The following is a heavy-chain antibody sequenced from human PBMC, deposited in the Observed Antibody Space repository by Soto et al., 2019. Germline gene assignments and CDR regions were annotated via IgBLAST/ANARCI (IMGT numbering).Heavy chain of an antibody. CDR1: GGSISSSSYY. CDR2: IYYSGST. Sequence: QLQLQESGPGLVKPSETLSLTCTVSGGSISSSSYYWGWIRQPPGKGLEWIGSIYYSGSTYYNPSLKSRVTISVDTSKNQFSLKLSSVTAADTAVYYCANRGDSSSWYYFDYWGQGTLVTVSS. CDR3: ANRGDSSSWYYFDY. V-gene: IGHV4-39*01. D-gene: IGHD6-13*01. J-gene: IGHJ4*02.